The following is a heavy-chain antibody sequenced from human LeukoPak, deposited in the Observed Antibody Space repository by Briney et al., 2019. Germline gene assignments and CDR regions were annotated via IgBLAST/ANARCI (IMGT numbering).Heavy chain of an antibody. J-gene: IGHJ4*02. CDR1: GFSFSNAW. V-gene: IGHV3-48*02. CDR3: TRDPHALDY. CDR2: ITARSSPI. Sequence: GGSLRLSCAASGFSFSNAWMNWVRQTPGKGLEWISYITARSSPIHYADSVKGRFTISRDNDKNSLYLQMNSLRDEDTAVYYCTRDPHALDYWGRGILVTVSS.